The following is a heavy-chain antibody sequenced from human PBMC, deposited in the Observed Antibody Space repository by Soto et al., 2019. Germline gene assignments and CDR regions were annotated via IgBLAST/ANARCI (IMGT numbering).Heavy chain of an antibody. CDR3: ARVGYCSSTSCYYEYDY. CDR2: IYSGGST. V-gene: IGHV3-53*01. Sequence: GGSLRLSCAASGFTVSSNYMSWVRQAPGKGLEWVSVIYSGGSTYYADSVKGRFTISRDNSKNTLYLQMNSLRAEDTAVYYCARVGYCSSTSCYYEYDYWGQGTLVTVSS. CDR1: GFTVSSNY. J-gene: IGHJ4*02. D-gene: IGHD2-2*01.